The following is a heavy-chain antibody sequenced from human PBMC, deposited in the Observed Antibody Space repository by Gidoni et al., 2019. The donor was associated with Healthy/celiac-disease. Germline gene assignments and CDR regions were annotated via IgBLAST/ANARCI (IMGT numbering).Heavy chain of an antibody. D-gene: IGHD3-10*01. V-gene: IGHV1-2*02. CDR2: INPNSGGT. CDR3: ARDGPPIYYGSGSYPLYYFDY. Sequence: QVQLVQAGAEVKKPGASVKVSCKASGYTCTGYYMPWVRQAPGQGLEWMGWINPNSGGTHYAQKFQGRVTMTRDTSISTAYMELSRLRSDDTAVYYCARDGPPIYYGSGSYPLYYFDYWGQGTLVTVSS. J-gene: IGHJ4*02. CDR1: GYTCTGYY.